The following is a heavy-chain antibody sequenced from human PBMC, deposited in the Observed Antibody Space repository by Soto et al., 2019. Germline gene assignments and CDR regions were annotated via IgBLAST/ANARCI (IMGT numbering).Heavy chain of an antibody. CDR1: GFTFSNYC. Sequence: GGSLRLSCAASGFTFSNYCMHWVRQAPGKGLEWVSVISYDGSNKYYADSVKGRFTISRDNSKNTLYLQMNSLRAEDTAVYYCAKVGKRYYDFWSGYYPNDHYYFDYWGQGTLVTVSS. CDR3: AKVGKRYYDFWSGYYPNDHYYFDY. V-gene: IGHV3-30*18. J-gene: IGHJ4*02. D-gene: IGHD3-3*01. CDR2: ISYDGSNK.